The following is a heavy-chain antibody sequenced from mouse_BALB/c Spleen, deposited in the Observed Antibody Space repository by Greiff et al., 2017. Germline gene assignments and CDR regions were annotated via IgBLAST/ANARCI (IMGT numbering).Heavy chain of an antibody. J-gene: IGHJ4*01. Sequence: VQLKQSGPELVKPGASVKMSCKASGYTFTSYVMHWVKQKPGQGLEWIGYINPYNDGTKYNEKFKGKATLTSDKSSSTAYMELSSLTSEDSAVYYCARYSIYYAMDYWGQGTSVTVSS. CDR2: INPYNDGT. CDR3: ARYSIYYAMDY. D-gene: IGHD2-3*01. V-gene: IGHV1-14*01. CDR1: GYTFTSYV.